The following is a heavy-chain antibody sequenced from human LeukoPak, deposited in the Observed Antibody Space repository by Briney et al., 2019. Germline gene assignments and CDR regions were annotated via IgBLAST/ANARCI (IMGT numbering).Heavy chain of an antibody. CDR1: GGSISSDIYY. V-gene: IGHV4-61*02. Sequence: SQTLSLTCTVSGGSISSDIYYWSWIRQPAGKGLEWMGRIHTSGSTNYNPSLKSRVTISVDTSKNQFSLKLSSVTAADTAVYYCARVREQQLVGWGQGTLVTVSS. CDR3: ARVREQQLVG. CDR2: IHTSGST. D-gene: IGHD6-13*01. J-gene: IGHJ4*02.